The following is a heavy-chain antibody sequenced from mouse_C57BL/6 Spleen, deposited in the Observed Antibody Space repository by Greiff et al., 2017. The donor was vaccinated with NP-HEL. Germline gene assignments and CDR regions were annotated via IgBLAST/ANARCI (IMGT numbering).Heavy chain of an antibody. CDR1: GYTFTSYW. Sequence: VQLQQSGAELVRPGSSVKLSCKASGYTFTSYWMHWVKQRPIQGLEWIGNIDPSDSETHYNQKFKDKATLTVDKSSSTAYMQLSSLTSEDSAVYYCARLDYSGSPYWGQGTTLTVSS. CDR3: ARLDYSGSPY. J-gene: IGHJ2*01. D-gene: IGHD1-1*01. V-gene: IGHV1-52*01. CDR2: IDPSDSET.